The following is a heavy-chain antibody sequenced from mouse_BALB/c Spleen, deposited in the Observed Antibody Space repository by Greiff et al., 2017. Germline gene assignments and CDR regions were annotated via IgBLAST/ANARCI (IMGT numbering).Heavy chain of an antibody. CDR1: GFSLTDYG. J-gene: IGHJ3*01. Sequence: VQLQQSGPGLVAPSQSLSITCTVSGFSLTDYGVSWIRQPPGKGLEWLGVIWGGGSTYYNSALKSRLSISKDNSKSQVFLKMNSLQTDDTAMYYCARNGYDYDGFFAYWGQGTLVTVSA. CDR2: IWGGGST. D-gene: IGHD2-4*01. CDR3: ARNGYDYDGFFAY. V-gene: IGHV2-6-5*01.